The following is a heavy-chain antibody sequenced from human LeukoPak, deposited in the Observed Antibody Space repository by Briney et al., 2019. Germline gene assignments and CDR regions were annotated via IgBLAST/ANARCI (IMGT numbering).Heavy chain of an antibody. Sequence: GGSLRLSCAASGFTFSSYAMPWVRQAPGKGLEWVAVISYDGSNKYYADSVKGRFTISRDNSKNTLYLQMNSLRAEDTAVYYCARGYYDSSVPRNYWGQGTLVTVSS. J-gene: IGHJ4*02. V-gene: IGHV3-30-3*01. CDR2: ISYDGSNK. CDR3: ARGYYDSSVPRNY. CDR1: GFTFSSYA. D-gene: IGHD3-22*01.